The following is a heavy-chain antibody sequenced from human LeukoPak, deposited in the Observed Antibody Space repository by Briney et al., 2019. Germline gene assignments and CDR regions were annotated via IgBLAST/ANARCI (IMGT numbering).Heavy chain of an antibody. CDR2: INHSGST. D-gene: IGHD6-13*01. Sequence: SETLSLTCAVYGGSFSGYYWSWIRQPPGKGLEWIGEINHSGSTNYNPSLKSRVTISVDRSKNQFSLKLSSVTAADTAVYYCAREVAAAAVPYYFDYWGQGTLVTVSS. J-gene: IGHJ4*02. CDR3: AREVAAAAVPYYFDY. CDR1: GGSFSGYY. V-gene: IGHV4-34*01.